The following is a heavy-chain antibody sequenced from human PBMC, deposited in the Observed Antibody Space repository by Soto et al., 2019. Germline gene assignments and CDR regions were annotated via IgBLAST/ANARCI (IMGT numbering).Heavy chain of an antibody. CDR2: INPSGGST. CDR1: GYTFTSYY. CDR3: VGDLSTSPNYNNYYGMNV. V-gene: IGHV1-46*01. J-gene: IGHJ6*02. Sequence: ASVKVSCKASGYTFTSYYMHWVRQAPGQGLEWMGVINPSGGSTSYAQKFQGRVTMTRDTSTSTVYMELSSLRSEDTAVYYLVGDLSTSPNYNNYYGMNVWGQGTTVTVSS. D-gene: IGHD6-6*01.